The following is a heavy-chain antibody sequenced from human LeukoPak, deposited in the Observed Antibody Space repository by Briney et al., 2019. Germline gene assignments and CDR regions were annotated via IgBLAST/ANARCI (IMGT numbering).Heavy chain of an antibody. CDR2: ISGSGGST. CDR1: GFIFSSYA. D-gene: IGHD6-19*01. CDR3: AKDSSYSSGWYIDY. V-gene: IGHV3-23*01. J-gene: IGHJ4*02. Sequence: GGSLRLSCAASGFIFSSYAMSWVRQAPGKGLEWVSAISGSGGSTYYADSVKGRFTISRDNSKNTLYLQMNSLRAEDTAVYYCAKDSSYSSGWYIDYWGQGTLVTVSS.